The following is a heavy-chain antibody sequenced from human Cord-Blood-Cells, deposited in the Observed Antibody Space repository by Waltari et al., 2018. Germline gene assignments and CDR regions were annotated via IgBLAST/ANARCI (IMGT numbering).Heavy chain of an antibody. CDR3: ARGAVAGTVFDY. CDR1: GGSISSSSYY. CDR2: IYYSGST. J-gene: IGHJ4*02. D-gene: IGHD6-19*01. V-gene: IGHV4-39*01. Sequence: QLQLQESGPGLVKPSETLSLTCPVSGGSISSSSYYWCWIRQPPGKGLEWIGSIYYSGSTYYNPSLKSRVTISVDTSKNQFSLKLSSVTAADTAVYYCARGAVAGTVFDYWGQGTLVTVSS.